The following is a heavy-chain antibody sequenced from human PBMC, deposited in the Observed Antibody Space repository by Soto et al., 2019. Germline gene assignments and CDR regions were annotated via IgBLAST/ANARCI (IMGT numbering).Heavy chain of an antibody. D-gene: IGHD6-13*01. V-gene: IGHV3-48*01. CDR1: GFTFSSYS. CDR3: ARTRQHSSWYFDAFDI. Sequence: EVQLVESGGGLVQPGGSLRVSCAASGFTFSSYSMNWVRQAPGKGLEWVSYISSSSSTIYYADSVKGRFTISRDNAKNSLYLQMNSLRAEDTAVYYGARTRQHSSWYFDAFDIWGQGTMVTVSS. J-gene: IGHJ3*02. CDR2: ISSSSSTI.